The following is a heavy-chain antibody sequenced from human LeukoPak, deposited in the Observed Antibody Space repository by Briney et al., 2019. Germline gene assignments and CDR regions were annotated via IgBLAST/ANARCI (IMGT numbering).Heavy chain of an antibody. D-gene: IGHD2/OR15-2a*01. CDR2: MNPNSGNT. V-gene: IGHV1-8*02. J-gene: IGHJ4*02. CDR1: GYTFTSYD. CDR3: ARGSLSAGFDY. Sequence: GESLKISCKASGYTFTSYDTNWVRQATGQGLEWMGWMNPNSGNTGYAQKFQGRVTMTRNTSISTAYMELSSLRSEDTAVYYCARGSLSAGFDYWGQGTLVTVSS.